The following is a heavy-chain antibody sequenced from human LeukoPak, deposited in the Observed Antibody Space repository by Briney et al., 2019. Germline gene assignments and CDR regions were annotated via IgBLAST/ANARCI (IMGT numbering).Heavy chain of an antibody. V-gene: IGHV4-34*01. J-gene: IGHJ5*02. CDR3: ARRTLLWFGELFGRNWFDP. Sequence: SETLSLTCAVDGGSFSGYYWSWIRQPQGKGLEWIGEINHSGSTNYNPSLKSRVTISVDTSKNQFSLKLSSVTAADTAVYYCARRTLLWFGELFGRNWFDPWGQGTLVTVSS. D-gene: IGHD3-10*01. CDR1: GGSFSGYY. CDR2: INHSGST.